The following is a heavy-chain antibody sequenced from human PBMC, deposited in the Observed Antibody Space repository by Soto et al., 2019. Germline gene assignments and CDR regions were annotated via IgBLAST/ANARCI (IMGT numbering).Heavy chain of an antibody. CDR1: GFTFSSYA. CDR3: TKNTGGSYYSTLAY. CDR2: ISGSGNNT. V-gene: IGHV3-23*01. D-gene: IGHD2-15*01. Sequence: GGSLRLSCAASGFTFSSYAMSWVRQAPGKGLEWVSVISGSGNNTYYANSVKGRFTISRDNSKNTLFLQMNSLRAEDTAVYYCTKNTGGSYYSTLAYWGQGTLVTVSS. J-gene: IGHJ4*02.